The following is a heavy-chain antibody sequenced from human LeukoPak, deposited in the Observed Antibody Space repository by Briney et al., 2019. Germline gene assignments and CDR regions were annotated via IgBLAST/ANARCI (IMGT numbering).Heavy chain of an antibody. CDR1: GGSFSGYY. CDR2: INHSGST. CDR3: AREQLAAAGTSGWFDP. D-gene: IGHD6-13*01. Sequence: PSETLSLTCAVYGGSFSGYYWSWIRQPPGKGLEWIGEINHSGSTNYNPSLKSRVAISVDTSKNQFSLKLSSVTAADTAVYYCAREQLAAAGTSGWFDPWGQRTLVTVSS. V-gene: IGHV4-34*01. J-gene: IGHJ5*02.